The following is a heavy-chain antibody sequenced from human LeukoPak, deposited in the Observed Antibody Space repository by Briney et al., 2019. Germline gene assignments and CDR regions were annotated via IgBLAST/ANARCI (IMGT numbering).Heavy chain of an antibody. J-gene: IGHJ5*02. CDR2: INPNSGGT. CDR1: GGTFSSYT. CDR3: ARVNDYVWGSYRMRWFDP. Sequence: ASVKVSCKASGGTFSSYTISWVRQAPGQGLEWMGRINPNSGGTNYAQKFQGRVTMTRDTSISTAYMELSRLRSDDTAVYYCARVNDYVWGSYRMRWFDPWGQGTLVTVSS. V-gene: IGHV1-2*06. D-gene: IGHD3-16*02.